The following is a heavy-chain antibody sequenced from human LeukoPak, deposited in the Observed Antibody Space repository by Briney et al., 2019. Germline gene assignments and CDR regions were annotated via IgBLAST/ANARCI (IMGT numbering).Heavy chain of an antibody. CDR2: IYYSGST. J-gene: IGHJ4*02. CDR1: GVSISSSSYY. V-gene: IGHV4-39*01. D-gene: IGHD6-19*01. CDR3: ARRRGSGWYYFDY. Sequence: PSETLSLTCTVSGVSISSSSYYWGWIRQPPGKGLEWIGSIYYSGSTYYNPSLKSRVTISVDTSKNQFSLKLSSVTAADTAVYYCARRRGSGWYYFDYWGQGTLVTVSS.